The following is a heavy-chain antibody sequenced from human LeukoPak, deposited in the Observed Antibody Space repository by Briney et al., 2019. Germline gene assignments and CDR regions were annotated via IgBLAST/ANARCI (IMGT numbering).Heavy chain of an antibody. J-gene: IGHJ5*01. CDR2: VSNGGST. CDR1: GGSVSTSTHY. CDR3: ARSEHSHFVNVCDS. Sequence: SETLSLTCTVSGGSVSTSTHYWGWIRHPPGKGLEWIGSVSNGGSTSYNRSLTSRISISVDTSKNQFSLTLNYVTAADTALFYCARSEHSHFVNVCDSGGQEILVGVS. V-gene: IGHV4-39*01. D-gene: IGHD1-1*01.